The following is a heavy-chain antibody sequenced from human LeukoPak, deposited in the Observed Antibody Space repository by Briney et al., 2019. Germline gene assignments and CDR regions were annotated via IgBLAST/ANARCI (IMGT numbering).Heavy chain of an antibody. J-gene: IGHJ4*02. V-gene: IGHV4-59*02. CDR1: GGSVSSYY. CDR2: IHYRGST. CDR3: ARSVLGYSYGLHIDY. Sequence: SETLSLTCTVSGGSVSSYYWSWIRQSPGEGLEWIGYIHYRGSTNYNPSLKSRVTISVDTSKNQFSLKLSSLTAADTAVYYCARSVLGYSYGLHIDYWGQGTLVTVSS. D-gene: IGHD5-18*01.